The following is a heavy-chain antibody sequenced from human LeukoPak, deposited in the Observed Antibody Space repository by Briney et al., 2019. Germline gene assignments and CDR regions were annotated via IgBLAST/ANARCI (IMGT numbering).Heavy chain of an antibody. CDR1: GFAFSSYY. CDR3: ARARGIDY. CDR2: ITQDGSEK. D-gene: IGHD2/OR15-2a*01. V-gene: IGHV3-7*03. J-gene: IGHJ4*02. Sequence: QPGGSLRLSCAASGFAFSSYYMSWVRQAPGKGLEGVANITQDGSEKYYVDSVKGRFTISRDNAKNSLYLQMNGLRAEDTAVYYCARARGIDYWGQGTLVTVSS.